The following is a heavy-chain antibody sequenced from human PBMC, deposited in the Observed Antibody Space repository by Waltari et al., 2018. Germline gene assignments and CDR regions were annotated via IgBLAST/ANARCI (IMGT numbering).Heavy chain of an antibody. Sequence: QVQLQESGPGLVKPSQTLSLTCTVSGGSISSGDYYWSWIRQHPGKGLEWIGYSHYSGGAYYNPSLKSLVTISVDTSKNQFSLKLSSATAADTAVYYCARAQYSGYDYYFDYWGQGTLVTVSS. CDR1: GGSISSGDYY. CDR3: ARAQYSGYDYYFDY. D-gene: IGHD5-12*01. J-gene: IGHJ4*02. CDR2: SHYSGGA. V-gene: IGHV4-31*01.